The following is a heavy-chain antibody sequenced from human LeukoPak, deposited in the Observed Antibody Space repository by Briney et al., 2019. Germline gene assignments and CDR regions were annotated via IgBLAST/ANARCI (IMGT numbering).Heavy chain of an antibody. CDR3: ARDRVVVVPAATRSSHYYYYGMDV. Sequence: GASVKVSCKASGYTFTGYYMHWVRQAPGQGLEWMGWINPNSGGTNYAQKFRGRVTMTRDTSISTAYMELSRLRSDDTAVYYCARDRVVVVPAATRSSHYYYYGMDVWGQGTTVTVSS. D-gene: IGHD2-2*01. CDR1: GYTFTGYY. V-gene: IGHV1-2*02. CDR2: INPNSGGT. J-gene: IGHJ6*02.